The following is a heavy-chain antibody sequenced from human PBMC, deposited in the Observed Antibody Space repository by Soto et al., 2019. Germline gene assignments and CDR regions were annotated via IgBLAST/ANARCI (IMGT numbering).Heavy chain of an antibody. D-gene: IGHD1-1*01. V-gene: IGHV3-11*05. J-gene: IGHJ6*02. CDR2: ISSSSSYT. CDR1: GFTFSDYY. CDR3: ARGGNWDAYYYYGMDV. Sequence: QVQLVESGGGLVKPGGSLRLSCAASGFTFSDYYMSWIRQAPGKGLEWVSYISSSSSYTNYADSVKGRFTISRDNAKNSLYLQMNSLRAEDTAVYYCARGGNWDAYYYYGMDVWGQGTTVTVSS.